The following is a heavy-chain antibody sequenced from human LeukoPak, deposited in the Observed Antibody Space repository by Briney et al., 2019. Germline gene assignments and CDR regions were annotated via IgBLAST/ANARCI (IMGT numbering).Heavy chain of an antibody. CDR2: IYYSGST. D-gene: IGHD3-3*01. V-gene: IGHV4-59*01. CDR1: GGSISSYY. J-gene: IGHJ4*02. Sequence: SETLSLTCTVSGGSISSYYWSWIRQPPGKGLGWIGYIYYSGSTNYNPSLKSRVTISVDTSKNQFSLKLSSVTAADTAVYYCARGTIFGVVFYWGQGTLVTVSS. CDR3: ARGTIFGVVFY.